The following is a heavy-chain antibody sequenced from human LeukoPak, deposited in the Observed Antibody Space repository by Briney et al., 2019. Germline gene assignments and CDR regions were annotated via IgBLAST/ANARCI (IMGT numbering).Heavy chain of an antibody. Sequence: SETLSLTCAVYGGCFSGYYWSWIRQPPGKGLEWIGEINHSGSTNYDPSLKSRVTISVDTSKNQFSLKLSSVTAADTAVYYCARHEGEAAMVFDYWGQGTLVTVSS. V-gene: IGHV4-34*01. J-gene: IGHJ4*02. D-gene: IGHD5-18*01. CDR2: INHSGST. CDR1: GGCFSGYY. CDR3: ARHEGEAAMVFDY.